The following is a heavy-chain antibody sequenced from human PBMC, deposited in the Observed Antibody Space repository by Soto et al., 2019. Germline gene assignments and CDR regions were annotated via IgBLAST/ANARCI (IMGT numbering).Heavy chain of an antibody. Sequence: GGALRPSCAAIGFTFASHAMSWVRQAPGKGLEWVSGSSANGGRANYANSVKGRFSLSRANSKNTMFLQMDSLTAEDTVIYYCASWVIALGGTGYFRHWGQGTLVTVSS. D-gene: IGHD6-19*01. J-gene: IGHJ1*01. CDR1: GFTFASHA. V-gene: IGHV3-23*01. CDR2: SSANGGRA. CDR3: ASWVIALGGTGYFRH.